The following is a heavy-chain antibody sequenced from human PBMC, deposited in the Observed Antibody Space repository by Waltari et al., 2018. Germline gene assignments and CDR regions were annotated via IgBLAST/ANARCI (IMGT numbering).Heavy chain of an antibody. Sequence: LVQSGAEVKKPGASGKVSCKASGYTFTGYAILWVRQAPGQGLEWMGRINPKNSDTHYAQKFQGRVAMTTDTSTNTAFMELHSLRSDDTAVYYCLRDSSGSHFDYWGQGTLVTVSS. CDR3: LRDSSGSHFDY. J-gene: IGHJ4*02. CDR1: GYTFTGYA. CDR2: INPKNSDT. D-gene: IGHD3-22*01. V-gene: IGHV1-2*06.